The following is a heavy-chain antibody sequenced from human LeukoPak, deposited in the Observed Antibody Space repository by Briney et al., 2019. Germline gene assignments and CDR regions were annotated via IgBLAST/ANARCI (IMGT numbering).Heavy chain of an antibody. V-gene: IGHV3-23*01. D-gene: IGHD3-10*01. Sequence: PGGTLRLSCAASGFTFSSYGMSWVRQAPGKGLEWVSAISGSGGSTYYADSVKGRFTIPRDNSKNTLYLQMNSLRAEDTAVYYCAISRTYGSGRSAFDYWGQGTLVTVSS. CDR1: GFTFSSYG. CDR2: ISGSGGST. CDR3: AISRTYGSGRSAFDY. J-gene: IGHJ4*02.